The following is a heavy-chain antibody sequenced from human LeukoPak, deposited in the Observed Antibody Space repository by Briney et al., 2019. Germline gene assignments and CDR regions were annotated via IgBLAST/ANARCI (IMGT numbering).Heavy chain of an antibody. CDR2: IYYSGST. J-gene: IGHJ6*03. D-gene: IGHD2-2*01. CDR3: ARYGSYCSSTSCLLYYYYMDV. V-gene: IGHV4-39*07. Sequence: SETLSLTCTVSGGSISSSSYYWGWIRQPPGKGLEWIGSIYYSGSTYYNPSLKSRVTISVDTSKNQFSLKLSSVTAADTAVYYCARYGSYCSSTSCLLYYYYMDVWGKGTTVTVSS. CDR1: GGSISSSSYY.